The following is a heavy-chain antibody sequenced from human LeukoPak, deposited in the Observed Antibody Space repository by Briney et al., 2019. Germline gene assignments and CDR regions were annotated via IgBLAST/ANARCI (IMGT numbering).Heavy chain of an antibody. D-gene: IGHD5-18*01. CDR2: IYYSGST. V-gene: IGHV4-39*01. J-gene: IGHJ4*02. CDR1: GGSISSSSYY. Sequence: SETLSLTCTVSGGSISSSSYYWGWIRQPPGKGLEWIGSIYYSGSTYYNPSLKSRVTISVDTSKNQFSLKLSSVTAADTAVYYCARGWVTPFDYWGQGTLVTVSS. CDR3: ARGWVTPFDY.